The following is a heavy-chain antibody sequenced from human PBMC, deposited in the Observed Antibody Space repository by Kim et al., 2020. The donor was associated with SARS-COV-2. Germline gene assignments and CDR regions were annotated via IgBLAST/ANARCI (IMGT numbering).Heavy chain of an antibody. J-gene: IGHJ3*02. Sequence: VKGQFTISRDNSINALYLQMNSLRTEDTALYYCAKDIRSGYYYLVAFDIWGQGTMVTVSS. V-gene: IGHV3-43*01. CDR3: AKDIRSGYYYLVAFDI. D-gene: IGHD3-22*01.